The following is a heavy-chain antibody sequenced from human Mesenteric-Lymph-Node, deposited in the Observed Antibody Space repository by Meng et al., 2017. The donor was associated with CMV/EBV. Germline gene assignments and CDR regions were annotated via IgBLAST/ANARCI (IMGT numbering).Heavy chain of an antibody. J-gene: IGHJ4*02. Sequence: ASVKVSCKASGYTPINYPINWVRQAPGQGLEWMGWISAFNDNTNSAQNLQGRVTRTTHTSTTTGYMELRSLRSDDTAVYYCATGRYCTGNSCYRPPDFWGQGTLVTVSS. CDR3: ATGRYCTGNSCYRPPDF. D-gene: IGHD2-2*02. V-gene: IGHV1-18*01. CDR1: GYTPINYP. CDR2: ISAFNDNT.